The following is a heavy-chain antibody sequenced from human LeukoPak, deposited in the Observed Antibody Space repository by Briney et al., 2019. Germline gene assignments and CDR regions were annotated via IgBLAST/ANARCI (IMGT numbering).Heavy chain of an antibody. CDR2: IRYDGSNK. CDR1: GITFGSYG. J-gene: IGHJ4*02. V-gene: IGHV3-30*02. Sequence: GGSLRLSCAASGITFGSYGMHWVRQAPGKGLEWVAFIRYDGSNKYYADSVKGRFTISRDNSKNTLYLQMNSLRAEDTAVYYCARVDPGSYLMFYYVDFWGQGTLVTVSS. D-gene: IGHD3-10*01. CDR3: ARVDPGSYLMFYYVDF.